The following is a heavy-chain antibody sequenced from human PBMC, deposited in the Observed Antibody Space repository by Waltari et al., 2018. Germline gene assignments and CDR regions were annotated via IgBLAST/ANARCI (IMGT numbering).Heavy chain of an antibody. D-gene: IGHD3-22*01. Sequence: QVQLVQSGAEVKKPGSSAKVSCKASGDTFSGYAMSWVRQAPGQGLEWMGVIVPLFGTAKYAHNFQDRLTITTDEFTTTAYMELSGLGSEDTAVYFCARGGARHYDSSGYYDFDSWGQGTQVSVSS. CDR3: ARGGARHYDSSGYYDFDS. V-gene: IGHV1-69*05. CDR1: GDTFSGYA. J-gene: IGHJ4*02. CDR2: IVPLFGTA.